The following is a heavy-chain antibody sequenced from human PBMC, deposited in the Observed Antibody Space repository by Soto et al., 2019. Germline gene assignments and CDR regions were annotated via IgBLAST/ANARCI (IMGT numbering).Heavy chain of an antibody. CDR2: ISANNGNT. V-gene: IGHV1-18*01. CDR3: ARGLHGIAAAGTSSASYYYYYYMDV. J-gene: IGHJ6*03. D-gene: IGHD6-13*01. CDR1: GYTFTSYG. Sequence: GASVKVSCKASGYTFTSYGISWVRQAPGQGLEWMGWISANNGNTNYAQKFQGRVTMTTNTSMSTAYMELSSLRSEDTAVYYCARGLHGIAAAGTSSASYYYYYYMDVWGKGTTVTVSS.